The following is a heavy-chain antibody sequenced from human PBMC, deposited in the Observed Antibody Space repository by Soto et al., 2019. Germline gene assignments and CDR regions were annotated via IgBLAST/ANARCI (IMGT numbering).Heavy chain of an antibody. Sequence: PAESLKISCKGSGYSFTSYWIGWVRQMPGKGLEWMGIIYPGDSDTRYSPSFQGQVTISADKSISTAYLQWSSLKASDTAMYYWGNSRRYYFFWGGITPPYWFDPWGQGTLVPVSS. CDR3: GNSRRYYFFWGGITPPYWFDP. CDR2: IYPGDSDT. V-gene: IGHV5-51*01. CDR1: GYSFTSYW. J-gene: IGHJ5*02. D-gene: IGHD3-3*01.